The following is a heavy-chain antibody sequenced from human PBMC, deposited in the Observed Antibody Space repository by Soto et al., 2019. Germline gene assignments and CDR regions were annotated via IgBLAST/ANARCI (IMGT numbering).Heavy chain of an antibody. V-gene: IGHV3-23*01. D-gene: IGHD1-20*01. Sequence: GGSLCLSCAASGYSVGAFDVNWVRQAPGKGLEWVSGISVSDAFIYYAYSVRGRFSISRDASENILYLQMNSLRVDDTALYYCTRETVAGITGLDYWGPGTLVTVSS. CDR1: GYSVGAFD. CDR2: ISVSDAFI. CDR3: TRETVAGITGLDY. J-gene: IGHJ4*02.